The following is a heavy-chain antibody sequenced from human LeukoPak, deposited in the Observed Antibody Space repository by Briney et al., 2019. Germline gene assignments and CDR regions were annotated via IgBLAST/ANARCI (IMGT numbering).Heavy chain of an antibody. CDR1: GFTFSSYG. J-gene: IGHJ3*02. V-gene: IGHV3-33*01. CDR2: IWYDGSNN. Sequence: GGSLRLSCAASGFTFSSYGMHWVRQAPGKGLEWVAVIWYDGSNNYYADSVKGRFTISRDNSKNTLYLQMNSLRAEDTAVYYCARGDSGSSAFDIWGQGTMVTVSS. CDR3: ARGDSGSSAFDI. D-gene: IGHD1-26*01.